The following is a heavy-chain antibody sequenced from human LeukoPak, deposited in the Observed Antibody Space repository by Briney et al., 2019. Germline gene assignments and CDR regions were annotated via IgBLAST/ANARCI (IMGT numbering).Heavy chain of an antibody. Sequence: EASVKVSCKASGYTFTNYGISWVRQAPGQGLEWMGWIRPNNGNTNYAQRLQGRVTMTTDTSTSTAYMELRSLRSDDTAVYYCARERSGYYIDYWGQGTLVTVSS. D-gene: IGHD3-3*01. CDR2: IRPNNGNT. V-gene: IGHV1-18*01. CDR1: GYTFTNYG. J-gene: IGHJ4*02. CDR3: ARERSGYYIDY.